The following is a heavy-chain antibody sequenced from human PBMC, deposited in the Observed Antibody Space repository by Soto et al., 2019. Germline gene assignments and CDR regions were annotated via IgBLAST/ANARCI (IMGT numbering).Heavy chain of an antibody. CDR2: ISAYNGHT. D-gene: IGHD6-13*01. J-gene: IGHJ4*02. Sequence: ASVKVSCKASGYTFTSYGISWVRQAPGQGLEWMGWISAYNGHTNYAQKLQGRVTMTTDTSTSTAYMELRSLRSDDTAVYYCAWIEAAGTNFDYWGQGTLVTVSS. CDR1: GYTFTSYG. CDR3: AWIEAAGTNFDY. V-gene: IGHV1-18*04.